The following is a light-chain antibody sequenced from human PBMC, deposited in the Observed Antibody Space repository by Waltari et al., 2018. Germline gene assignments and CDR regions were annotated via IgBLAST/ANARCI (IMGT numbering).Light chain of an antibody. CDR1: RSNIGDFS. CDR3: AAWDDSLSGVV. Sequence: QPVLTQPPSVSGTPGQRVTISCSGSRSNIGDFSVNWYQHLPGSAPRLLIYSDYQRPSGVPDRFSGSKSGTSASLVVSGLQSDDEADYYCAAWDDSLSGVVLGGGTKLTVL. J-gene: IGLJ2*01. V-gene: IGLV1-44*01. CDR2: SDY.